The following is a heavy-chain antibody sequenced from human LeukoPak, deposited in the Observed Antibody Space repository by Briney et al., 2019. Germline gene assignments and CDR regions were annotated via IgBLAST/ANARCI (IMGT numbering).Heavy chain of an antibody. CDR1: GFTVSSNY. V-gene: IGHV3-53*04. CDR3: ARDRTYDSSGYGMDV. Sequence: GGSLRLSCAASGFTVSSNYMSWVRQAPGKGLEWVSVIYSGGSTYYADFVKGRFTISRHNSKNTLYLQMNSLRAEDTAVYYCARDRTYDSSGYGMDVWGQGTTVTVSS. J-gene: IGHJ6*02. D-gene: IGHD3-22*01. CDR2: IYSGGST.